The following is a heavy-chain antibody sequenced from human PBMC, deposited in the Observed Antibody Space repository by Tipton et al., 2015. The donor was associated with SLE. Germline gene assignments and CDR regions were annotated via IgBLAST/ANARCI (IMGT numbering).Heavy chain of an antibody. D-gene: IGHD3-10*01. CDR3: ARGPGLLWFGERKGAFDI. V-gene: IGHV4-4*02. CDR1: GGSISSSNW. J-gene: IGHJ3*02. Sequence: TLSLTCAVSGGSISSSNWWSWVRQPPGKGLEWIGEIYHSGSTYYTPSLKSRVTISVDTSKNQFSLKLTSVTAAGTAVYYCARGPGLLWFGERKGAFDIWGQGTMVTVSS. CDR2: IYHSGST.